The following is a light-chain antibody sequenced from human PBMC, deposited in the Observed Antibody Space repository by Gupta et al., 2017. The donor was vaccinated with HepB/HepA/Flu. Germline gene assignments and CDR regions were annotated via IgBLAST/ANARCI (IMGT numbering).Light chain of an antibody. CDR1: QNVLYSSNNKNY. CDR2: WAS. Sequence: DIVMTQSPDSLAVSLGERATINCKTSQNVLYSSNNKNYLAWYQQKPGQPPKLLIYWASTREPGVPDRFSGSGSGTDFTLTISALQAEDVAVYYCQHYYSSPRTFGQGTKLEIK. CDR3: QHYYSSPRT. V-gene: IGKV4-1*01. J-gene: IGKJ2*02.